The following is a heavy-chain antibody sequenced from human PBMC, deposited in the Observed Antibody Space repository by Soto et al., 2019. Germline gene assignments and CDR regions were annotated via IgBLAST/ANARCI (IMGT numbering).Heavy chain of an antibody. CDR2: IYWDEDK. V-gene: IGHV2-5*02. D-gene: IGHD4-4*01. J-gene: IGHJ4*02. CDR3: AHRGYSNFFDY. CDR1: GFSLNSRGVG. Sequence: SGPTPVNPTHTLTLTCTSSGFSLNSRGVGVGWIRQPPGKALEWLALIYWDEDKHFSPSLKSRLTLTTDTSKNQVVLTMTNMDPVDTATYYCAHRGYSNFFDYWGQGALVTVSS.